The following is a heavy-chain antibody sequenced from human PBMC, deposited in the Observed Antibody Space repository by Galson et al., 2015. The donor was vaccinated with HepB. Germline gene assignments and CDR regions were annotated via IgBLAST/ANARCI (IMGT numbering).Heavy chain of an antibody. CDR1: GFTFSSYA. J-gene: IGHJ4*02. Sequence: SLRLPCAASGFTFSSYAMHWVRQAPGKGLEWVAVISYDGSNKYYADSVKGRFTISRDNSENTLYLQMNSLRAEDTAVYYCARDADYYDSSGYYSLPDYWGQGTLVTVSS. CDR3: ARDADYYDSSGYYSLPDY. V-gene: IGHV3-30*04. D-gene: IGHD3-22*01. CDR2: ISYDGSNK.